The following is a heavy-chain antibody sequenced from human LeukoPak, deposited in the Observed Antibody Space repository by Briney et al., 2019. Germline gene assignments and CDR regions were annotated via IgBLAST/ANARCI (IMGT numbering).Heavy chain of an antibody. Sequence: ASVKVSCKVSGYTLTELSMHWVRQAPGKGLERMGGFDPEDGETIYAQKFQGRVTMTEDTSTDTAYMELSSLRSDATAVYYCATPAELVVVNAFDYWGQGTLVTVSS. CDR2: FDPEDGET. CDR3: ATPAELVVVNAFDY. V-gene: IGHV1-24*01. D-gene: IGHD3-22*01. J-gene: IGHJ4*02. CDR1: GYTLTELS.